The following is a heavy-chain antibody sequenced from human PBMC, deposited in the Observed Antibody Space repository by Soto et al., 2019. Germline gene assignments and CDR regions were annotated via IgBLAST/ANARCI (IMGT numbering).Heavy chain of an antibody. V-gene: IGHV3-21*01. Sequence: EVQLVESGGGLVKPGGSLRLSCAASGFTFSSYSMNWVRQAPGKGLEWVSSISSSSSYIYYADSVKGRFTISRDNAKNSLYLQMNSLRAEDTAVYYCARGYGTGANWFDPWGQGTLVTVSS. D-gene: IGHD1-26*01. CDR1: GFTFSSYS. CDR3: ARGYGTGANWFDP. J-gene: IGHJ5*02. CDR2: ISSSSSYI.